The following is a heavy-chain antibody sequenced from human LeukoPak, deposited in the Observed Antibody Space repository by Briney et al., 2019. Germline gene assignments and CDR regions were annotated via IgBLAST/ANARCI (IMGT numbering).Heavy chain of an antibody. Sequence: GGSLRLSCAASGFTFSCYAMHWVRQAPGKGLEWVAVISYDGSNKYYADSVKGRFTISRDNSKNTLYLQMNSLRAEDTAVYYCARALGAADNTWGQGTLVTVSS. V-gene: IGHV3-30*01. CDR3: ARALGAADNT. D-gene: IGHD1-1*01. CDR2: ISYDGSNK. CDR1: GFTFSCYA. J-gene: IGHJ4*02.